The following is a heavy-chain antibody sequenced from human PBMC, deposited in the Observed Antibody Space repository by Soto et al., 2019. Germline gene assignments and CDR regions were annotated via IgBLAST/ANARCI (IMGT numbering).Heavy chain of an antibody. CDR2: IYYSGST. J-gene: IGHJ5*02. Sequence: QLQLQESGPGLVKPSETLSLTCTVSGGSISSSSYYWGWIRQPPGKGLEWIGSIYYSGSTYYNPSLKSRVTISVDTSKNQVSLKLSSVTAADTAVYYCARQHSSSWTNWFDPWGQGTLVTVSS. V-gene: IGHV4-39*01. CDR1: GGSISSSSYY. D-gene: IGHD6-13*01. CDR3: ARQHSSSWTNWFDP.